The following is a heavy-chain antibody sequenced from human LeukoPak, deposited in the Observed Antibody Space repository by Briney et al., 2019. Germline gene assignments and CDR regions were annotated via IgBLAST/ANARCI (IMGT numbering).Heavy chain of an antibody. CDR2: INPDGSGK. CDR3: ASWGAGGNS. J-gene: IGHJ4*02. CDR1: GFTLSTYW. D-gene: IGHD3-16*01. V-gene: IGHV3-7*01. Sequence: GGSLRLSCEASGFTLSTYWVNCVRQVPGKGLDWVANINPDGSGKRYVDSVKGRSTIARDNADNSLSLQMNSLRAEDTAVYYCASWGAGGNSWGQGTLVTVSS.